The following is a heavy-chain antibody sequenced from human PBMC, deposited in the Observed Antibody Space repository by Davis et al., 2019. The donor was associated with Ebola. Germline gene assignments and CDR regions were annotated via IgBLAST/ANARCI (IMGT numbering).Heavy chain of an antibody. J-gene: IGHJ6*02. Sequence: SETLSLTCAVYGGSFSGYYWSWIRQPPGKGLEWIGEINHSGSTNYNPSLKSRVTISVDTSKNQFSLKLSSVTAADTAVYYCARGVRAHSSGYYYYYYYYGMDVWGQGTTVTVSS. CDR1: GGSFSGYY. D-gene: IGHD3-22*01. CDR2: INHSGST. CDR3: ARGVRAHSSGYYYYYYYYGMDV. V-gene: IGHV4-34*01.